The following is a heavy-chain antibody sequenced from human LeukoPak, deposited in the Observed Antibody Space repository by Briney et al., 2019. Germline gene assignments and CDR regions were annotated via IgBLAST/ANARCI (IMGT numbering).Heavy chain of an antibody. CDR2: IWYDGSNK. CDR1: GFTFSSYG. V-gene: IGHV3-30*02. J-gene: IGHJ3*02. D-gene: IGHD2-2*02. Sequence: TGGSLRLSCAASGFTFSSYGMNWVRQAPCKGLEWVAFIWYDGSNKNYADSVTGRITISRDNSKNTLYLQMNSLRAEDTAVYYCAKDSSTRCYKCAFDIWGRGTMVTVSS. CDR3: AKDSSTRCYKCAFDI.